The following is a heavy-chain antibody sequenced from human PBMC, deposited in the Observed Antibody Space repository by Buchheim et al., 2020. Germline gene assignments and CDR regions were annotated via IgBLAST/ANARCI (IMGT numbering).Heavy chain of an antibody. CDR1: GFTFSSYA. D-gene: IGHD6-13*01. CDR2: ISYDGSNK. V-gene: IGHV3-30*04. J-gene: IGHJ4*02. CDR3: ARDPGIAAAGIGY. Sequence: QVQLVESGGGVVQPGRSLRLSCAASGFTFSSYAMHWVRQAPGKGLEWVAVISYDGSNKYYADSVKGRFTISRDNSKNTLYLQMNSLRAEDTAVYYCARDPGIAAAGIGYWGQGTL.